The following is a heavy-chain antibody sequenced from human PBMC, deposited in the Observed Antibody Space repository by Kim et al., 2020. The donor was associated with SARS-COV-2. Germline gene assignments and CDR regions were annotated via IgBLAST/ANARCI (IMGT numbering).Heavy chain of an antibody. CDR2: IYSGGST. V-gene: IGHV3-53*01. Sequence: GGSLRLSCAASGFTVSNTFMSWVRQPPGKGLEWVSVIYSGGSTYYLDSVKGRFTISRDISNNTVYLQMNSLRAVDTAVYYCARGLYEDCWDGYQTRYNWYFDLWGRGTLVTVSS. CDR1: GFTVSNTF. CDR3: ARGLYEDCWDGYQTRYNWYFDL. J-gene: IGHJ2*01. D-gene: IGHD5-18*01.